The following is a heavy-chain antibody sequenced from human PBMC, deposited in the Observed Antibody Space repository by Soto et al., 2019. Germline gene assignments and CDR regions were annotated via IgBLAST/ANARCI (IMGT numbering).Heavy chain of an antibody. Sequence: SETLSLTCTLSGGSVRATDWWNWVRQSPDKGLEWIAEVHISGHSNYNPSLRSRVSVSIDSSKNQFYLNLNSVTAADTAIYYCARVRQGCTANNCYFDPWGQGTKGAVSS. CDR1: GGSVRATDW. CDR3: ARVRQGCTANNCYFDP. CDR2: VHISGHS. V-gene: IGHV4-4*02. J-gene: IGHJ5*01. D-gene: IGHD2-8*02.